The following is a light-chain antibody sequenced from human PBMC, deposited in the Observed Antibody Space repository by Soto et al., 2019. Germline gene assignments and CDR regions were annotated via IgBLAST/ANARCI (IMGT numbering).Light chain of an antibody. Sequence: EIVLTQSPGTLSLSPGERATLSCRASQSVSSYYLAWYQQKRGQAPRLLIYDASNRATGIPARFSGSGSGADFTLTISRLEPEDFAVYYCQQYDSSPKTFGQGTKVDIK. CDR3: QQYDSSPKT. J-gene: IGKJ1*01. CDR2: DAS. V-gene: IGKV3-20*01. CDR1: QSVSSYY.